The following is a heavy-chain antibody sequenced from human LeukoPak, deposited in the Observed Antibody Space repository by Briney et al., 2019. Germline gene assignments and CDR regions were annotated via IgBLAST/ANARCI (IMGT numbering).Heavy chain of an antibody. D-gene: IGHD4-11*01. CDR2: IYFNGYT. CDR1: GGSISSGDYY. V-gene: IGHV4-30-4*01. J-gene: IGHJ4*02. Sequence: SQTLSLTCTVSGGSISSGDYYWSWIRQPPGKGLKWVGYIYFNGYTYYNPSLKSRVSISIDTSKNHFSLNLSSVTAADTAVYYCARVANSDYFDFWGQGTLVTVSS. CDR3: ARVANSDYFDF.